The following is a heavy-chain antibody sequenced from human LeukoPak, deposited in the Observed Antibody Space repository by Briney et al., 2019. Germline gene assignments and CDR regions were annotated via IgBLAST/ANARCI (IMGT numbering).Heavy chain of an antibody. Sequence: PGGSLRLSCAASGFSFSSYGMHWVRQAPGKGLEWVAITWYDGISKYYADSVKGRFTISRDNSKNTLYLQMNSLRVEDTAVYYCARGNGGDYADYWGQGSLVTVSS. CDR1: GFSFSSYG. CDR2: TWYDGISK. J-gene: IGHJ4*02. D-gene: IGHD4-17*01. V-gene: IGHV3-33*01. CDR3: ARGNGGDYADY.